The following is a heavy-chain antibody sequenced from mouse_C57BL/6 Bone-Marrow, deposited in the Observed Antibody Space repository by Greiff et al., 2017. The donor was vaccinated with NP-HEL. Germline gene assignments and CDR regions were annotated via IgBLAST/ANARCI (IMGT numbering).Heavy chain of an antibody. CDR3: ARGRLRRGLGAY. V-gene: IGHV1-81*01. CDR2: IYPRSGNT. J-gene: IGHJ3*01. CDR1: GYTFTSYG. Sequence: VQLQQSGAELARPGASVKLSCKASGYTFTSYGISWVKQRTGQGLEWIGEIYPRSGNTYYNEKFKGKATLTADKSSSTAYMELRSLTSEDSAVYFCARGRLRRGLGAYWGQGTLVTVSA. D-gene: IGHD2-4*01.